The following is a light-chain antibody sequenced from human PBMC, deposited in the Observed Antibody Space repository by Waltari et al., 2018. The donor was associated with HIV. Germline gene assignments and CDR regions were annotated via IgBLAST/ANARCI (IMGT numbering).Light chain of an antibody. CDR1: TPNFGMYI. CDR2: SSD. J-gene: IGLJ3*02. Sequence: QPVLTHPPSASGPPGQRVTISCSGRTPNFGMYIVNWSQQLPGTTPTLLIYSSDQRPSAGPDRFSDSKSGTSASLAITGLQSEDEADYYCAAWDDSVDGPWVFGGGTRLTVL. CDR3: AAWDDSVDGPWV. V-gene: IGLV1-44*01.